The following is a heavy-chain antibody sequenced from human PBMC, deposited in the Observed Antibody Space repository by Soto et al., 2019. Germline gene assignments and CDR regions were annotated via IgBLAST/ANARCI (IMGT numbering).Heavy chain of an antibody. J-gene: IGHJ5*02. CDR3: ARERDGHNPNWFDL. V-gene: IGHV3-53*01. Sequence: GSLRLSCAVSGFTVSSNYMSWVRQPPGKGPEWVSDIYSGGSTYYADPVKGRFTISRDNSKNTLYLQMNSLRAEDTAVYYCARERDGHNPNWFDLWGQGTLVTVSS. CDR1: GFTVSSNY. CDR2: IYSGGST. D-gene: IGHD2-8*01.